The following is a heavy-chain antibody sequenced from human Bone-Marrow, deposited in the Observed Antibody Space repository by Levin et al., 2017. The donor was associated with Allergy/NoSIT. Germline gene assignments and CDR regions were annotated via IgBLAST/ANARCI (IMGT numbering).Heavy chain of an antibody. CDR2: ISGSSSHT. D-gene: IGHD6-19*01. Sequence: GGSLRLSCAASGFTFSDYYMTWIRQAPGKGLEWVSYISGSSSHTNYADSVQGRFTISRDNAKNSLYLQMDSLRAEDTAMYYCARSEHYNFPVAGIDCWSQGTLVTVSS. V-gene: IGHV3-11*03. CDR3: ARSEHYNFPVAGIDC. CDR1: GFTFSDYY. J-gene: IGHJ4*02.